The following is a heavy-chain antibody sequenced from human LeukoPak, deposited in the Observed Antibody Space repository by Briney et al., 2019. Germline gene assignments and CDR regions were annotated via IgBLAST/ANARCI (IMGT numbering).Heavy chain of an antibody. CDR3: ARAPYYDILTGYPFYFDY. D-gene: IGHD3-9*01. Sequence: SDTLSLTCTVSGGSISSYYWSWIRQPAGKGLECIGRIYISGSTNYNPALKSRVTMSVDTSKNQFSLKLSSVTAADTAVYYCARAPYYDILTGYPFYFDYWGQGTLVTVSS. J-gene: IGHJ4*02. CDR1: GGSISSYY. V-gene: IGHV4-4*07. CDR2: IYISGST.